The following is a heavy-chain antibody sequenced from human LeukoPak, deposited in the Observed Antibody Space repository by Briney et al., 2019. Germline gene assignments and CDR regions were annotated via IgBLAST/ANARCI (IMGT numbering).Heavy chain of an antibody. CDR2: MNPNSANT. Sequence: ASVKVSCKASGYTFTSYDINWVRQATGQGLEWMGWMNPNSANTGYAQKLQGRVTMTTDTSTSTAYMELRSLRSDDTAVYYCARDFNYYDSSNYSWGQGTLVTVSS. CDR3: ARDFNYYDSSNYS. D-gene: IGHD3-22*01. J-gene: IGHJ4*02. V-gene: IGHV1-8*02. CDR1: GYTFTSYD.